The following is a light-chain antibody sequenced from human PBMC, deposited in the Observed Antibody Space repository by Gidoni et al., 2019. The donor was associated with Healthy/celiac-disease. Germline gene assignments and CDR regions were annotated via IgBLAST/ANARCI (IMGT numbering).Light chain of an antibody. CDR3: QQYYSTLYT. J-gene: IGKJ2*01. V-gene: IGKV4-1*01. CDR1: PSVLYSSNNKNY. Sequence: DIVMTQSPDSLAVSLGERATINCKSSPSVLYSSNNKNYLAWYQQKPGQPPKLLIYGASTRESGVPDRFSGSGSGTDFTLTISSLQAEDVAVYYCQQYYSTLYTFGQGTKLEIK. CDR2: GAS.